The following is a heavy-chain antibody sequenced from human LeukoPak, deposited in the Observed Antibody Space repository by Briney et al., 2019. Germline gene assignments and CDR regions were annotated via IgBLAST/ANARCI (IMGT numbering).Heavy chain of an antibody. Sequence: PGGSLRLSCAASGFTFSSYSMNWVRQAPGKGLEWVSSISSSSSYIYYADSVKGRFTISRDNAKNSLYLQMNSLRAEDTAVYYCAKENSGYGPHFDYWGQGALVTVSS. V-gene: IGHV3-21*01. CDR2: ISSSSSYI. D-gene: IGHD5-12*01. CDR3: AKENSGYGPHFDY. CDR1: GFTFSSYS. J-gene: IGHJ4*02.